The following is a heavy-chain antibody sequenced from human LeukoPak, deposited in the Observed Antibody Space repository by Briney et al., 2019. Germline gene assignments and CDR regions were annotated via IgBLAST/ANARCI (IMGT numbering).Heavy chain of an antibody. D-gene: IGHD2-15*01. CDR1: GFTVSSNY. J-gene: IGHJ4*02. CDR2: IYSSGST. Sequence: PGGSLRLSCAASGFTVSSNYMSWVRQAPGKGLEWVAVIYSSGSTYYADSVKGRFTISRDNSKNTLYLQMNSLGADDPAVYYCARDRGGPEGHWAQRTLVTVSS. V-gene: IGHV3-53*01. CDR3: ARDRGGPEGH.